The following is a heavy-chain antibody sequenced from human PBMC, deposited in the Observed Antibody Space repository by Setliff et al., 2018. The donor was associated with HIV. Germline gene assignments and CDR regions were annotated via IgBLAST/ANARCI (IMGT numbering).Heavy chain of an antibody. V-gene: IGHV4-59*11. Sequence: SETLSLTCTVSGPSINIHYWSWIRQSPGKGFEWIGYIYYTGSTNYNPSLQSRVTISMVASRNQFSLKVTSVTAADTAVYYFAKGAGFYGDYTFDYWGQGIWSPFL. CDR1: GPSINIHY. CDR3: AKGAGFYGDYTFDY. J-gene: IGHJ4*02. CDR2: IYYTGST. D-gene: IGHD4-17*01.